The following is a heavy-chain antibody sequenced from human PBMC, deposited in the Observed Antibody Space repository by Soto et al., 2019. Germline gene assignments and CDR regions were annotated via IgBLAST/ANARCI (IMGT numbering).Heavy chain of an antibody. V-gene: IGHV1-3*01. Sequence: QVQLVQSGAEVKKPGASVKVSCKASGYTFTSYAMHWVRQAPGQRLEWMGWINAGNGNTKYSQKFQNRVTITRDTPASTAYMELSSLRSEDTAVYYCARDILSSSSSVSWGQGTLVTVSS. CDR2: INAGNGNT. D-gene: IGHD6-6*01. CDR1: GYTFTSYA. CDR3: ARDILSSSSSVS. J-gene: IGHJ4*02.